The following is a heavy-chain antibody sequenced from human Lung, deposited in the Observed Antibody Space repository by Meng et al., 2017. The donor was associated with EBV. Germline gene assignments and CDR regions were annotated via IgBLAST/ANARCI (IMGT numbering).Heavy chain of an antibody. CDR2: IYWDDDK. J-gene: IGHJ4*02. CDR1: GFSLSTSGVG. V-gene: IGHV2-5*02. CDR3: AHRHRLRDFDY. D-gene: IGHD4-17*01. Sequence: ITLKVSGSTLVKPTKTLTPASTFSGFSLSTSGVGVGWIRQPPGKALEWLALIYWDDDKRYSPSLKNRLTITKDTSKTQVVLTLTNIDPVDTATYYCAHRHRLRDFDYWGQGTLVTVSS.